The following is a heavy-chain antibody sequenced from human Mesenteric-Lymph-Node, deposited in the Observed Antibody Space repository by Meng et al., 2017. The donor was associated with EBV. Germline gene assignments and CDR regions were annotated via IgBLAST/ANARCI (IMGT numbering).Heavy chain of an antibody. CDR2: IFHSGTT. D-gene: IGHD3-10*01. Sequence: QVQLQESGPGLVKPSGTLSLTCAVSGGSISSYNWWSWVRQTPGKGLEWIGEIFHSGTTNNNPSLRSRLTLSVDKSKNQFSLRLSSVTAADTAVYYCAKVDGSGRSNWFDPWGQGTLVTVSS. CDR3: AKVDGSGRSNWFDP. V-gene: IGHV4-4*02. J-gene: IGHJ5*02. CDR1: GGSISSYNW.